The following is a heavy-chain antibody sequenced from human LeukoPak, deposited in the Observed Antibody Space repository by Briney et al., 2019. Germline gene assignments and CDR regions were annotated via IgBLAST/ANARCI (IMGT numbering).Heavy chain of an antibody. CDR2: IIPIFGTA. J-gene: IGHJ4*02. D-gene: IGHD1-26*01. V-gene: IGHV1-69*05. CDR1: GGTFSSYA. Sequence: ASVKVSXKASGGTFSSYAISWVRQAPGQGLEWMGGIIPIFGTANYAQKFQGRVTITTDESTSTAYMELSSLRSEDTAVYYCARDVGATTYFDYWGQGTLVTVSS. CDR3: ARDVGATTYFDY.